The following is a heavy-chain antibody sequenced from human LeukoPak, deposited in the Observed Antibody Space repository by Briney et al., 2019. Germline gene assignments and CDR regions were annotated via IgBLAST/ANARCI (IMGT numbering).Heavy chain of an antibody. Sequence: SETLSLTCAVSGGSISSYYWSWIRQPPGKGLEWIGYIYYSGSTNYNPSLKSRVTISADTSKNQFSLNLSSVTAADTAVYCASRKLGNDYWGQGTLVTVSS. D-gene: IGHD7-27*01. CDR2: IYYSGST. CDR3: ASRKLGNDY. J-gene: IGHJ4*02. CDR1: GGSISSYY. V-gene: IGHV4-59*01.